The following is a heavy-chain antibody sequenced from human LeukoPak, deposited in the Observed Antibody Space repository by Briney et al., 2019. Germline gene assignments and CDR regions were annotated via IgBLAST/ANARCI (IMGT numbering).Heavy chain of an antibody. Sequence: SETLSLTCAVYGGSFSGYYWSWIRQPPGKGLEWIGEINHSGSTNYNPSLKSRVTISVDTSKNQFSLKLSSVTAADTAVYYCARSREIAVAAWWFDPWGQGTLVTVSS. CDR1: GGSFSGYY. D-gene: IGHD6-19*01. V-gene: IGHV4-34*01. CDR3: ARSREIAVAAWWFDP. CDR2: INHSGST. J-gene: IGHJ5*02.